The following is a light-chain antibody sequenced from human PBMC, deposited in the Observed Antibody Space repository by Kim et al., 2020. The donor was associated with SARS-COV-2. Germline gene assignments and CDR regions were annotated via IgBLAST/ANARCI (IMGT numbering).Light chain of an antibody. CDR3: QQYNNWPRT. J-gene: IGKJ1*01. Sequence: VSPGQRVTLSCRASQYVSNNLAWYQQKPGQPPRPLIYSMSTRATGVPDRFSGSGSGIDFTLTINSLQSEDFAAYYCQQYNNWPRTFGQGTKVENK. V-gene: IGKV3-15*01. CDR2: SMS. CDR1: QYVSNN.